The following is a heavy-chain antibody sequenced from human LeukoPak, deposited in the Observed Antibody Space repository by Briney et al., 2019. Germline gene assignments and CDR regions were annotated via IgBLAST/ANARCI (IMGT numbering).Heavy chain of an antibody. CDR2: INHSGST. J-gene: IGHJ6*02. CDR3: ARGRDIVVVPAAGGGMDV. Sequence: SETLSLTCAVYGGSFSGYYWSWIRQPPGKGLEWIGEINHSGSTNYNPSLKSRVTISVDTSKNRFSLKLSSVTAADTAVYYCARGRDIVVVPAAGGGMDVWGQGTTVTVSS. CDR1: GGSFSGYY. V-gene: IGHV4-34*01. D-gene: IGHD2-2*01.